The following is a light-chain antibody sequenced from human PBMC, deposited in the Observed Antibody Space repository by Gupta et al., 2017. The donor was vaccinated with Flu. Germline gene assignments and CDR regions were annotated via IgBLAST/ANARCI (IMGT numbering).Light chain of an antibody. CDR3: SSYAGTYSLV. V-gene: IGLV2-11*01. Sequence: QSALTQPRSLAGSPGQSVTGSCAGTSSDVRTYDFVSWYQQHPGKAPKLLIYEVTKRPSGVPDRFSGSKSGNTASLSISGLQADDEAEYYCSSYAGTYSLVFGGGTKLTVL. CDR2: EVT. J-gene: IGLJ3*02. CDR1: SSDVRTYDF.